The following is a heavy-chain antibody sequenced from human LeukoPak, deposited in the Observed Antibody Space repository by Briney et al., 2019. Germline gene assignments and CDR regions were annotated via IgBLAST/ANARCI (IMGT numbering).Heavy chain of an antibody. CDR2: IYSSGST. CDR1: GGSMSDDSYY. CDR3: ARGKNVISPGAVQRINAFDI. D-gene: IGHD1-1*01. J-gene: IGHJ3*02. Sequence: SETLSLTCTVSGGSMSDDSYYWTWIRQPAGKGLEWIGRIYSSGSTTYNPSLKSRVTISEDTSRDHFSLKLTSVTAADTAVYYCARGKNVISPGAVQRINAFDIWGQGTMVTVSS. V-gene: IGHV4-61*02.